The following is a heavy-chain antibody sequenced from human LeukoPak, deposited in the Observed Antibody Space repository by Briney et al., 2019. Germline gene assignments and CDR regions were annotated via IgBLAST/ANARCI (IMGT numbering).Heavy chain of an antibody. CDR2: MSGSDGST. CDR3: AKSPFGSGGGSYY. Sequence: PGGSLRLSCAASGFIVDTNYMNWVRQAPGKGLEWVSVMSGSDGSTNYADSVKGRFTISRDNAKSTLYLQMKSLRVEDTAVYYCAKSPFGSGGGSYYWGQGTLVTVSS. J-gene: IGHJ4*02. V-gene: IGHV3-23*01. CDR1: GFIVDTNY. D-gene: IGHD2-15*01.